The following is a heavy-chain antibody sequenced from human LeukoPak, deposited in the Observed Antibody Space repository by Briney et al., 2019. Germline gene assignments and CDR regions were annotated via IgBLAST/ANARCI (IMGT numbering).Heavy chain of an antibody. Sequence: GASVKVSGKASGGTFSSYAISWVRQAPGQGLEWMGGIIPIFGTANYAQKFQGRVTITADESTSTAYMELSSLRSEDTAVYYCARDQGGYCSGGSCYSSWFDPWGQGTLVTVSS. CDR2: IIPIFGTA. CDR1: GGTFSSYA. J-gene: IGHJ5*02. CDR3: ARDQGGYCSGGSCYSSWFDP. D-gene: IGHD2-15*01. V-gene: IGHV1-69*13.